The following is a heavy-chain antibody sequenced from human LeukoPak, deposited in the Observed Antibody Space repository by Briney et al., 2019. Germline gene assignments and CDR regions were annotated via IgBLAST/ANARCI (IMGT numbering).Heavy chain of an antibody. J-gene: IGHJ4*02. V-gene: IGHV1-69*06. CDR3: AGNTYYYGSGSHLDY. CDR2: IIPIFGTA. D-gene: IGHD3-10*01. Sequence: SVKVSCKASGGTFSSYAISWVRQAPGQGLEWMGGIIPIFGTANYAQKFQGRVTITADKSTSTAYMEQSSLRSEDTAVYYCAGNTYYYGSGSHLDYWGQGTLVTVSS. CDR1: GGTFSSYA.